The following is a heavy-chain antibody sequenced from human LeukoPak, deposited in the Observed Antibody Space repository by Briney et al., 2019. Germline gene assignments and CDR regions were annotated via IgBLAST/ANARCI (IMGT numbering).Heavy chain of an antibody. Sequence: GESLKISCAASGFTVSSNYMSWVRQAPGKGLAWVSVIYSGGSTYYADSVKGGFTISRDNSKNTLYLQMNSLRAEDTAVYYCDCSSATCYAAGDYWGQGTLVTVSS. D-gene: IGHD2-2*01. V-gene: IGHV3-66*01. CDR3: DCSSATCYAAGDY. CDR2: IYSGGST. J-gene: IGHJ4*02. CDR1: GFTVSSNY.